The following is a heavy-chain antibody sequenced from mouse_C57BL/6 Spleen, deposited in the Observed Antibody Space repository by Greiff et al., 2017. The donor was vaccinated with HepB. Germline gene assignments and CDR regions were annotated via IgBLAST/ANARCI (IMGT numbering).Heavy chain of an antibody. Sequence: QVQLQQSGAELVRPGASVTLSCKASGYTFTDYEMHWVKQTPVHGLEWIGAIDPETGGTAYNQKFKGKAILTADKSSSTAYMELRSLTSEDSAVYYCTRSITTVVVPWGQGTTLTVSS. J-gene: IGHJ2*01. CDR3: TRSITTVVVP. CDR2: IDPETGGT. D-gene: IGHD1-1*01. CDR1: GYTFTDYE. V-gene: IGHV1-15*01.